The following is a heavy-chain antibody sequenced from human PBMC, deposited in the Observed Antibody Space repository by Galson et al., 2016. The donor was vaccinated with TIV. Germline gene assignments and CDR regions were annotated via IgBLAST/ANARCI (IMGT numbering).Heavy chain of an antibody. V-gene: IGHV4-34*01. CDR3: ARDGIDGMDV. J-gene: IGHJ6*02. Sequence: LSLTCVVNGASLRGYYWSWVRQSPGKGLEWIGDISHRGSPNYSPSLKSRGPISEDPSNNKVSLILSSVTAADTAVYFCARDGIDGMDVWGPGTTVIVSS. D-gene: IGHD3-3*02. CDR1: GASLRGYY. CDR2: ISHRGSP.